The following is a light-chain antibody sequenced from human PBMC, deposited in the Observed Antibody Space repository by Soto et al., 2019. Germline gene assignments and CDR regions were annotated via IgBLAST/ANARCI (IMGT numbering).Light chain of an antibody. V-gene: IGKV1-5*01. Sequence: DIQMTQSPSTLSASVGDRDTITCRASQSISSWLAWYQQKPGKAPKLLIYDASSLESGVPSRFSGSGSGTEFTLTISSLQPEDFATYYCQQSYSTLFTFGGGTKVDIK. CDR1: QSISSW. CDR3: QQSYSTLFT. J-gene: IGKJ4*01. CDR2: DAS.